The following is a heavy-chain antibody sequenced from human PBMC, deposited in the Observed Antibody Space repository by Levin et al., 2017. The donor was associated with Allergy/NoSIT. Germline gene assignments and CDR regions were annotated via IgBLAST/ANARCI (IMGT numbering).Heavy chain of an antibody. V-gene: IGHV3-48*01. J-gene: IGHJ4*02. CDR3: ARILRYCSSTSCYLADY. D-gene: IGHD2-2*01. CDR1: GFTFSSYS. Sequence: GGSLRLSCAASGFTFSSYSMNWVRQAPGKGLEWVSYISSSSSTIYYADSVKGRFTISRDNAKNSLYLQMNSLRAEDTAVYYCARILRYCSSTSCYLADYWGQGTLVTVSS. CDR2: ISSSSSTI.